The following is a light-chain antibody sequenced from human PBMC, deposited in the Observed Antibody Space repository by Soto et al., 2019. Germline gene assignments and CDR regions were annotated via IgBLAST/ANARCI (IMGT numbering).Light chain of an antibody. J-gene: IGKJ4*02. Sequence: DIQMTQSPSSLSASVGDRVTITCRASQSISNYVNWYQQKAGKVPKLLIYGASSLQSGVPSRFSGSGSGTDFTLTISSLQPEDFATYYCQQYDSSSTFGGGTQVEIK. CDR1: QSISNY. CDR3: QQYDSSST. CDR2: GAS. V-gene: IGKV1-39*01.